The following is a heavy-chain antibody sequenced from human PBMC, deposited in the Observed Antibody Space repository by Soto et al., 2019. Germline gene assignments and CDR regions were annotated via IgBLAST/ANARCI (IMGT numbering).Heavy chain of an antibody. CDR3: AKDTYYHDTSGYYIFEY. D-gene: IGHD3-22*01. Sequence: QVQLVESGGGVVQPGRSLRLSCAASGFTFSSYGIHWVRQAPDKGLEWVAVISYDGRNEQYADSVKGRFTIARDNSKNTAYLQMYSLRAEDTAVYYCAKDTYYHDTSGYYIFEYWGQGTLVTVSS. CDR2: ISYDGRNE. V-gene: IGHV3-30*18. J-gene: IGHJ4*02. CDR1: GFTFSSYG.